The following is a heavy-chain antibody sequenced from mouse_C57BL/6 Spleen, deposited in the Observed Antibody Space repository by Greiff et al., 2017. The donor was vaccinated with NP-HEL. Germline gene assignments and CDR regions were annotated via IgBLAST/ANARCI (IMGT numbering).Heavy chain of an antibody. CDR3: ARHDTVVATDYVDY. Sequence: EVKLVESGGGLVKPGGSLKLSCAASGFTFSSYTMSWVRQTPEKRLEWVATISGGGGNTYYPDSVKGRFTISRDNAKNTLYLQMSSLRSEDTALYYCARHDTVVATDYVDYWVQGTTLTVSS. CDR2: ISGGGGNT. V-gene: IGHV5-9*01. CDR1: GFTFSSYT. J-gene: IGHJ2*01. D-gene: IGHD1-1*01.